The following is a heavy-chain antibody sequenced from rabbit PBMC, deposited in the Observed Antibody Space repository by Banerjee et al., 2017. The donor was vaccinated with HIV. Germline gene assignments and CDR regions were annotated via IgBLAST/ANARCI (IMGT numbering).Heavy chain of an antibody. Sequence: QSLEESGGDLVKPGASLTLTCTASGFSFSSSDYMCWVRQAPGKGLEWIGYIDPIFGSTYYATWVDGRFTISSHNAQNTLYLQLNSLTAADTATYFCARGYDDYVIWEHYWLDLWGPGTLVTVS. D-gene: IGHD2-1*01. CDR3: ARGYDDYVIWEHYWLDL. V-gene: IGHV1S40*01. CDR1: GFSFSSSDY. J-gene: IGHJ6*01. CDR2: IDPIFGST.